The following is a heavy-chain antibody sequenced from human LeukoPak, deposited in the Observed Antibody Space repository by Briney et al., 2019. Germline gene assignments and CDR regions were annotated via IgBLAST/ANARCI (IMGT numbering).Heavy chain of an antibody. CDR2: IYHSGST. CDR3: ARGSVADSSGFDAFDI. J-gene: IGHJ3*02. D-gene: IGHD3-22*01. CDR1: GYSISSGYY. Sequence: SETLSLTCIVSGYSISSGYYWGWIRQPPGKGLEWIGSIYHSGSTYYNPSLKSRVTISVDTSKNQFSLKLSSVTAADTAVYYCARGSVADSSGFDAFDIWGQGTMVTVSS. V-gene: IGHV4-38-2*02.